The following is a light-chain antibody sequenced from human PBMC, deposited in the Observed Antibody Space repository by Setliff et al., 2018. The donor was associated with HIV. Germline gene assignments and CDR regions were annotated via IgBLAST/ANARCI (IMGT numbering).Light chain of an antibody. CDR2: DVN. CDR3: NSFTGTGTYV. J-gene: IGLJ1*01. V-gene: IGLV2-14*03. CDR1: TSDVGNYNY. Sequence: QSALTQPRSVSGSPGQTITLSCTGSTSDVGNYNYVSWYQQHPGRAPKLIIYDVNSRPSGISRRFSGSKSGSTASLAISGLQAEDEADYYCNSFTGTGTYVFGTGTKVPS.